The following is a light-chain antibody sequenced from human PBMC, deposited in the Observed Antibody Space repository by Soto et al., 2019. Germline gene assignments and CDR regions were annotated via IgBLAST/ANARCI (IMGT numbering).Light chain of an antibody. CDR3: GSYTSSRTLV. CDR1: SSDVGAYNY. V-gene: IGLV2-14*01. J-gene: IGLJ1*01. CDR2: EVS. Sequence: QSALTQPASVSGSPGQSITISCTGTSSDVGAYNYVSWYQQHPGKAPKLMIYEVSNRPSGVSHRFSGSKSDNTASLTISGLQTDDEADYYGGSYTSSRTLVFGTGTKVTVL.